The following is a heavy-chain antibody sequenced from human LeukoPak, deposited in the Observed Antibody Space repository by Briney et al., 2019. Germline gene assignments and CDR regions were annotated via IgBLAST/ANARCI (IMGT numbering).Heavy chain of an antibody. CDR2: ISGDGGST. D-gene: IGHD6-19*01. CDR1: GFTFDDYA. Sequence: PGGSLRLSCAASGFTFDDYAMHWVRQAPGKGLEWVSIISGDGGSTYYADSVKGRFTISRDNSKNSLYLQMNSLSTEDTALYYCAKGGSGWSYYFDFWGQGTLVTVSS. V-gene: IGHV3-43*02. J-gene: IGHJ4*02. CDR3: AKGGSGWSYYFDF.